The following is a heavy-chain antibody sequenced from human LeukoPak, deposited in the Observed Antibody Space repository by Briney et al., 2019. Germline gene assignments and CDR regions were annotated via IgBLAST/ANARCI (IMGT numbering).Heavy chain of an antibody. V-gene: IGHV1-69*06. CDR2: IIPLFGTP. Sequence: SVKVSCKASGGTFSSYTISWVRQAPGQGLEWMGGIIPLFGTPDYAQKFQDRLTITADKSTSTAYMELSSLRSEDTAVYYCARDLVGSHTGYSSGAWDYWGQGTLVTVSS. CDR1: GGTFSSYT. J-gene: IGHJ4*02. CDR3: ARDLVGSHTGYSSGAWDY. D-gene: IGHD3-9*01.